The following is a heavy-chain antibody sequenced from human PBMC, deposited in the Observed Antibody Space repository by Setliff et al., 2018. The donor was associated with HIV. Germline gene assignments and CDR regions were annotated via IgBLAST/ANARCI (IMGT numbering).Heavy chain of an antibody. CDR3: CRSMTTVLEDAFDI. V-gene: IGHV4-39*02. CDR2: IYYSGST. D-gene: IGHD4-17*01. J-gene: IGHJ3*02. Sequence: SETLSLTCTVSGGSISNSRYYWSWIRQPPGKGLEWIGSIYYSGSTYYNPSLKSRVSISADMSKNHFSLNLSSVTAADTAVYYCCRSMTTVLEDAFDIWGQGATVTVSS. CDR1: GGSISNSRYY.